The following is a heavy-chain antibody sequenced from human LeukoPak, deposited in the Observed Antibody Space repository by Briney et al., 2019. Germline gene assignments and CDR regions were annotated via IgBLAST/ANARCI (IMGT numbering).Heavy chain of an antibody. CDR2: INPNSGGT. CDR3: ARTNSGGYSYGLFFDY. Sequence: GASVKVSCKASGYTFTGYYMHWVRQAPGQGLEWMGRINPNSGGTNYAQKFQGRVTMTRDTSISTAYMELSRLRSDDTAVYYCARTNSGGYSYGLFFDYWGQGTLVTVSS. D-gene: IGHD5-18*01. J-gene: IGHJ4*02. V-gene: IGHV1-2*06. CDR1: GYTFTGYY.